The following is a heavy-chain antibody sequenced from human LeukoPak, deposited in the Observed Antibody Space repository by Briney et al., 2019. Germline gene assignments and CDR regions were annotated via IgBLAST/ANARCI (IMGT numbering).Heavy chain of an antibody. CDR2: IKGDGSST. CDR1: EFTFSSYW. Sequence: GXXLRLSCAASEFTFSSYWMHWVRQAPGKGLVWVSRIKGDGSSTTYADSVKGRFTISRDKDKKTMYLQMNSVTAEDTAVYYCARGAYCGGDCPLPNSLYWGRGTLVTVSS. CDR3: ARGAYCGGDCPLPNSLY. D-gene: IGHD2-21*01. V-gene: IGHV3-74*01. J-gene: IGHJ4*02.